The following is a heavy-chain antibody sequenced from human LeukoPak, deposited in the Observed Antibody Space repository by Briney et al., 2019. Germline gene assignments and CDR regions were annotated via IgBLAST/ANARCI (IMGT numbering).Heavy chain of an antibody. CDR1: GYTFTSYG. D-gene: IGHD6-13*01. V-gene: IGHV1-8*01. J-gene: IGHJ4*02. Sequence: ASVKVSCKASGYTFTSYGINWVRQATGQGLEWMGWMNPDSGNTGYALKFQGRVTMTRNTSISTAYMELSSLRSEDTAVYYCARAASYSSSGKTRKNYYFDYWGQGTLVTVSS. CDR3: ARAASYSSSGKTRKNYYFDY. CDR2: MNPDSGNT.